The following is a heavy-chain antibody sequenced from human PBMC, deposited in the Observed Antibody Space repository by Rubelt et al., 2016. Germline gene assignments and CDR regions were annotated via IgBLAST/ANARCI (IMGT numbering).Heavy chain of an antibody. Sequence: QVQLVQSGAEVKKPGASVKVSCKASGYTFTGYYMHWVRQAPGQGLEWVGRINPNSGGTNYAQKFHGRVTMTRDTSITSAYMELSRLRSDDTAVFYCARESSSGWYIDYWGQGTLVTVSS. CDR2: INPNSGGT. V-gene: IGHV1-2*06. CDR3: ARESSSGWYIDY. J-gene: IGHJ4*02. D-gene: IGHD6-19*01. CDR1: GYTFTGYY.